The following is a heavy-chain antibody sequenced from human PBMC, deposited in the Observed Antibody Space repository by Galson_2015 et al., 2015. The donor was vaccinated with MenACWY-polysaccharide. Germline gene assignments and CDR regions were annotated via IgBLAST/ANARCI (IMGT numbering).Heavy chain of an antibody. CDR1: GFTFSSYE. CDR2: ISGSGTTI. CDR3: AREYNGYSYGYRPFDY. D-gene: IGHD5-18*01. Sequence: SLRLSCAASGFTFSSYEMNWVRQSPGKGLEWVSYISGSGTTIYHADSVKGRFTISRDNAKNSLYLQMNSLRAEDTAVYYCAREYNGYSYGYRPFDYWGQGTLVTVSS. V-gene: IGHV3-48*03. J-gene: IGHJ4*02.